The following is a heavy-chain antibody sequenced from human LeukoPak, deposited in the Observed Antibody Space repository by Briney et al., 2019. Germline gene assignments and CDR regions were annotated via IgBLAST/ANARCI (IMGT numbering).Heavy chain of an antibody. CDR3: ARDPHYYDSSGYYGMDV. Sequence: GGSLRLSCVASGFSFSDSVIHWVRQAPGKGLEWVAVISHDVKTTYYADSAKGRFTISRDNSRNTVFLQMNSLRAEDTAVYYCARDPHYYDSSGYYGMDVWGQGTTVTVSS. V-gene: IGHV3-30*04. CDR1: GFSFSDSV. D-gene: IGHD3-22*01. CDR2: ISHDVKTT. J-gene: IGHJ6*02.